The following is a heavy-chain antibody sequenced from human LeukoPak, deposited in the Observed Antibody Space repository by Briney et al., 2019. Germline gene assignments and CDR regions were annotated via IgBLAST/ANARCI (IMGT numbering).Heavy chain of an antibody. CDR2: IKQDGSEK. CDR1: GFTFSSYW. Sequence: GGSLRLSCAASGFTFSSYWMSWVRQAPGKGLEWMANIKQDGSEKYYVDSVKGRFTISRDNAKNSLYLQMNSLRAEDTAVYYCARDGSDFWSGYYGMDVWGQGTTVTVSS. CDR3: ARDGSDFWSGYYGMDV. V-gene: IGHV3-7*03. D-gene: IGHD3-3*01. J-gene: IGHJ6*02.